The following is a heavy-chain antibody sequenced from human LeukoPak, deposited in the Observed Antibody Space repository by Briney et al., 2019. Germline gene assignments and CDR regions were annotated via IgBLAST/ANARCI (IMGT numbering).Heavy chain of an antibody. CDR1: GGTFSSYA. CDR2: IIPIFGTA. J-gene: IGHJ6*03. Sequence: SVKVSCKASGGTFSSYAISWVRQAPGQGLEWMGGIIPIFGTANYAQKFQGRVTITADESTSTAYVELSSLRSEDTAVYYCARGPGGLNYYYYMDVWGKGTTVTVSS. D-gene: IGHD3-16*01. V-gene: IGHV1-69*13. CDR3: ARGPGGLNYYYYMDV.